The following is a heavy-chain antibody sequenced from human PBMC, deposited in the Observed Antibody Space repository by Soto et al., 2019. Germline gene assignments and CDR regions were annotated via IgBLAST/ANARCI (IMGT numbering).Heavy chain of an antibody. Sequence: QVQLVQSGTEEKKPGASVKVSCKASGYTFTSYAMHWVRQAPGQRLEWMGWINAGNGNTKYSQKFQGRVTITRDTSASNDYMELSSLRSEDTAVYYCARAVAVPADFDYWGQGTLVTVSS. J-gene: IGHJ4*02. CDR3: ARAVAVPADFDY. CDR1: GYTFTSYA. V-gene: IGHV1-3*05. D-gene: IGHD6-19*01. CDR2: INAGNGNT.